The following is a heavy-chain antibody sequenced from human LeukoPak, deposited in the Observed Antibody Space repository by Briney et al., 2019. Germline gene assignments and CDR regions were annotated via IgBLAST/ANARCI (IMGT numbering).Heavy chain of an antibody. J-gene: IGHJ4*02. Sequence: TSETLSLTCTVSGDSIRSYQWSWFRQPPGKGLEWIGYISYSGGTVYSPSLRSRVTISVDTSKSQFSLKLSSVTAADTAAYYCARVGRGDHTWGSYSFDYWGQGILVTVSS. CDR1: GDSIRSYQ. D-gene: IGHD3-16*01. CDR3: ARVGRGDHTWGSYSFDY. CDR2: ISYSGGT. V-gene: IGHV4-59*01.